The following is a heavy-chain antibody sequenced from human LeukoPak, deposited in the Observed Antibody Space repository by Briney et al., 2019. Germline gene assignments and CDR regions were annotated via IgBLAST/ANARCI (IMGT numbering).Heavy chain of an antibody. CDR1: GFTFSNYW. J-gene: IGHJ5*02. CDR3: ARERGSGSYHPFDP. CDR2: IKQDGSEK. D-gene: IGHD3-10*01. V-gene: IGHV3-7*01. Sequence: GGSLRLSCAGSGFTFSNYWMSWVRQAPGKGLQWVANIKQDGSEKYYVESVKGRFTISRDNAKNSLYLQMNSLRAEDTAIYYCARERGSGSYHPFDPWGQGTLDTVS.